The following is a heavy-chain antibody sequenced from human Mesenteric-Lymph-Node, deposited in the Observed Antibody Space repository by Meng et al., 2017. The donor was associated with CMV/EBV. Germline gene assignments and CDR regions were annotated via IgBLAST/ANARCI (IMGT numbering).Heavy chain of an antibody. Sequence: GGSLRLSCAASGFTFSSYWMHWVRQAPGKGLVWVSRINSDGSSTSYADSVKGRFTISRDNAKNTLYLQMNSLRAEDTAVYYCARGITIFGVVTAYYFDYWGQGTLVTVSS. J-gene: IGHJ4*02. CDR2: INSDGSST. CDR1: GFTFSSYW. V-gene: IGHV3-74*01. CDR3: ARGITIFGVVTAYYFDY. D-gene: IGHD3-3*01.